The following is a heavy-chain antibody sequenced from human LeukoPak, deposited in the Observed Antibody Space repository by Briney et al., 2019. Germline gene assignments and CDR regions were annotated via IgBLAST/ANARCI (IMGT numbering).Heavy chain of an antibody. Sequence: GGSLRLSCAASGFTFSSSWMHWVRQAPGKGLVWVSRISSDGSSSSYAGSVKGRFTISRDNSKNTLYLQMNGLRAEDTAVYYCAKAWIQLWYDNYFDYWGQGTLVTVSS. CDR1: GFTFSSSW. D-gene: IGHD5-18*01. CDR3: AKAWIQLWYDNYFDY. V-gene: IGHV3-74*01. J-gene: IGHJ4*02. CDR2: ISSDGSSS.